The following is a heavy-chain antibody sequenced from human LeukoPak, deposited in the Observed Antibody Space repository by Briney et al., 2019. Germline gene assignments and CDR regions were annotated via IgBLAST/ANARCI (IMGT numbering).Heavy chain of an antibody. CDR1: GYTFSSYG. J-gene: IGHJ4*02. V-gene: IGHV1-18*01. CDR2: ISAYNGDT. Sequence: ASVKVSCKASGYTFSSYGISWVRQAPGQGLEWMGWISAYNGDTKYAQKFQGRVTMTTDTSTNTAYMELRSLRSDDTAVYYYARDLFGVHSVGYWGQGTLVTVSS. D-gene: IGHD3-3*01. CDR3: ARDLFGVHSVGY.